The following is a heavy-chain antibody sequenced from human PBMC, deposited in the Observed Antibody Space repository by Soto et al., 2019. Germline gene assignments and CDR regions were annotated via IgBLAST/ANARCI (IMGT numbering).Heavy chain of an antibody. J-gene: IGHJ4*02. CDR3: STVDTAMVHGFDY. CDR1: GFTFSNAW. D-gene: IGHD5-18*01. CDR2: IKSKTDGGTT. Sequence: EVELVESGGGLVKPGGSLRLSCAASGFTFSNAWMNWVRQAPGKGLEWVGRIKSKTDGGTTDYAAPVKGRFTISRDDSKHTLYLQMNSLKTEDTAVYYCSTVDTAMVHGFDYWGQGTLVTVSS. V-gene: IGHV3-15*07.